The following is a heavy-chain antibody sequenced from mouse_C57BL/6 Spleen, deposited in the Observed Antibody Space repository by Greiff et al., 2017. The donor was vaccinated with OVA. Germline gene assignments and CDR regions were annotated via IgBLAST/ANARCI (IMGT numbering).Heavy chain of an antibody. CDR2: IYPGSGST. D-gene: IGHD2-3*01. CDR1: GYTFTSYW. Sequence: VQLQQPGAELVKPGASVKMSCKASGYTFTSYWITWVKQRPGQGLEWIGDIYPGSGSTNYNEKFKSKATLTVDTSSSTAYMHLSSLSSEDSAVYYCARDDGYYFSFDVWGTGTTVTVSS. CDR3: ARDDGYYFSFDV. J-gene: IGHJ1*03. V-gene: IGHV1-55*01.